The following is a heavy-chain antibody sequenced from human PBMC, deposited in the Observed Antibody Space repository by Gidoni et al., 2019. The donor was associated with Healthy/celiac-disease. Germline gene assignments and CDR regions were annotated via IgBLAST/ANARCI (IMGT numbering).Heavy chain of an antibody. J-gene: IGHJ4*02. CDR3: AKAGIAARTGAGFDY. D-gene: IGHD6-13*01. Sequence: EVQLLESGGGLVQPGGSLRLSCAASVFPFSSYAMSWVRQAPGKGLEWVSAISGSGGSTYYADSVKGRFTISRDNSKNTLYLQMNSLRAEDTAVYYCAKAGIAARTGAGFDYWGQGTLVTVSS. V-gene: IGHV3-23*01. CDR2: ISGSGGST. CDR1: VFPFSSYA.